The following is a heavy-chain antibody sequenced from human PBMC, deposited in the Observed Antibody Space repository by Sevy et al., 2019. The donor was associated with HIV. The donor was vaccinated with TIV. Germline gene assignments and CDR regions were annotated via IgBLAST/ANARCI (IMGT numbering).Heavy chain of an antibody. Sequence: SENLSLTCTVSGGSISSSSYYWGWIRQPPGKGLEWIGSIYYSGSTYYNPSLKSRVTISVDTSKNQFSLKLSSVTAADTAVYYCASHTMAAVLGYWGQGTLVSVSS. CDR3: ASHTMAAVLGY. CDR1: GGSISSSSYY. J-gene: IGHJ4*02. D-gene: IGHD3-16*01. CDR2: IYYSGST. V-gene: IGHV4-39*01.